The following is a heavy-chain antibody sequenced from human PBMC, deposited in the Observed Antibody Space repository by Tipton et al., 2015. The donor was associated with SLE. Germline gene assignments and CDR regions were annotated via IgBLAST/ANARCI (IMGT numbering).Heavy chain of an antibody. CDR1: GYTFTGYN. V-gene: IGHV5-51*01. Sequence: QSGAEVKKPGASVKVSCKASGYTFTGYNMHWVRQVPGKGLEWMGIIYPGDSDSRYSPSFQGQVTVSVDKSISIAYLQWSSLKASDTAMYYCARLSVSGGIDVWGQGTTVTVSS. CDR3: ARLSVSGGIDV. J-gene: IGHJ6*02. D-gene: IGHD2-8*01. CDR2: IYPGDSDS.